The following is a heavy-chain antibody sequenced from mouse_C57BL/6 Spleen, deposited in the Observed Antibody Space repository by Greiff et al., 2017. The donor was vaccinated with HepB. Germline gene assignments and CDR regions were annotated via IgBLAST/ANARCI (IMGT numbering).Heavy chain of an antibody. Sequence: QVHVKQSGAELARPGASVKLSCKASGYTFTSYGISWVKQSTGQGLEWIGEIYPRSGNTYYNEKFKGKATMTADKSSSTAYMELRSLTSEDSAVYFCARRPGSSYFDYWGQGTTLTVSS. CDR2: IYPRSGNT. V-gene: IGHV1-81*01. D-gene: IGHD1-1*01. CDR1: GYTFTSYG. CDR3: ARRPGSSYFDY. J-gene: IGHJ2*01.